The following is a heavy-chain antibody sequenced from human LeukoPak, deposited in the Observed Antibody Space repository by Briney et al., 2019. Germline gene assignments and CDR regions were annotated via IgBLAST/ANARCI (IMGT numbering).Heavy chain of an antibody. J-gene: IGHJ6*02. CDR1: GGTFSSYA. Sequence: GSSVKVSCKASGGTFSSYAISWVRQAPGQGLEWMGGIIPIFGTANYAQKFQGRVTITADESTSTAYMELSSLRSEDTAVYYCARDLVVVATDYYYYGMDVWGQGTTVTVSS. V-gene: IGHV1-69*01. CDR3: ARDLVVVATDYYYYGMDV. CDR2: IIPIFGTA. D-gene: IGHD5-12*01.